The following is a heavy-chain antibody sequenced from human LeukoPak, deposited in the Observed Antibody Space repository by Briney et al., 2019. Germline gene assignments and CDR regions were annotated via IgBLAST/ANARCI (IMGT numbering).Heavy chain of an antibody. CDR3: ARGRNYYDSSGYHRSYYFDY. CDR2: INHSGST. J-gene: IGHJ4*02. D-gene: IGHD3-22*01. Sequence: SETPSLTCAVYGGSFSGYYWSWIRQPPGKGLEWIGEINHSGSTNYNPSLKSRVTISVDTSKNQFSLKLSSVTAADTAVYYCARGRNYYDSSGYHRSYYFDYWGQGTLVTVSS. V-gene: IGHV4-34*01. CDR1: GGSFSGYY.